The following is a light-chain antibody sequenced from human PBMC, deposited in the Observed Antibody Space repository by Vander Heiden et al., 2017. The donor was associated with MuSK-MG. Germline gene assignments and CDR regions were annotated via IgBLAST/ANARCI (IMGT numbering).Light chain of an antibody. CDR2: GGS. V-gene: IGKV2-30*01. J-gene: IGKJ2*01. CDR1: QSLVYSDGNTR. CDR3: RQSKHWPNT. Sequence: DVVMTQSPLSLPVTLGQAASISCRSSQSLVYSDGNTRLSWFQQRPGQPPRRLVYGGSNRDSGVPDRFSGGGSGTDFTLKISRVEAEDAGVYYCRQSKHWPNTFGQGTKLEIK.